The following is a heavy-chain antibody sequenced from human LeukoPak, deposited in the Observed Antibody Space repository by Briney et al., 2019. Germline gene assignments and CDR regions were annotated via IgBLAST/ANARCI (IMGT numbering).Heavy chain of an antibody. CDR2: ISPTSSYM. D-gene: IGHD4-23*01. CDR3: VRAADGGNSWFDT. CDR1: GFTFSSYW. J-gene: IGHJ5*02. Sequence: GGSLRLSCAASGFTFSSYWMSWVRQAPGKGLEWVAWISPTSSYMYYADSVTARFTISRDNAKNSLYLQMNSLRAEDTALYYCVRAADGGNSWFDTWGQGTLVTVSS. V-gene: IGHV3-21*04.